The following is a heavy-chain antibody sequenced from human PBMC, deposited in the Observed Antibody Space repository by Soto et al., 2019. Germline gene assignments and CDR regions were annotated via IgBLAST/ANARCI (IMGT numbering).Heavy chain of an antibody. D-gene: IGHD3-10*01. Sequence: SVKVSCKASGGTFSSYAISWVRQAPGQGLEWMGGIIPIFGTANYAQKFQGRVTITADESTSTAYMELSGLRSEDTAVYYCARVTGKYGSGSYHDYWGQGTLVTVSS. CDR3: ARVTGKYGSGSYHDY. J-gene: IGHJ4*02. CDR2: IIPIFGTA. CDR1: GGTFSSYA. V-gene: IGHV1-69*13.